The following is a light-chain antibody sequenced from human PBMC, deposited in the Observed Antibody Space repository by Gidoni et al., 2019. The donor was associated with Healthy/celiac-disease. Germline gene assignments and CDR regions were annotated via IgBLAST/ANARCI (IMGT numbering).Light chain of an antibody. CDR3: QSYDSSLRGWV. CDR2: GNS. J-gene: IGLJ3*02. CDR1: SSNIGAGYD. V-gene: IGLV1-40*01. Sequence: QSVLTQPPSVSGAPGQRVTISCTGSSSNIGAGYDVHCDQQLPGTAPKLLIYGNSNRPSGVPDRFSGSKSGTSASLAITGLQAEDEADYYCQSYDSSLRGWVFGGGTKLTVL.